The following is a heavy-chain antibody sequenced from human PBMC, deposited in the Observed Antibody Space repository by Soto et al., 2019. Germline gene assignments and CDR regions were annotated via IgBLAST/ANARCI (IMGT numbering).Heavy chain of an antibody. V-gene: IGHV1-18*01. D-gene: IGHD2-8*01. CDR1: GYFFTTYG. Sequence: QVQLVQSGSEVKKPGASVKVSCKASGYFFTTYGISWVRQAPGQGLEWMGYISVKNGNTNYAQKFQGRVTLTTDTSTTTAYMELRSLTSDDTAMYYCARDLVTFGPGPNEFWGQGTLVTVSS. J-gene: IGHJ4*02. CDR3: ARDLVTFGPGPNEF. CDR2: ISVKNGNT.